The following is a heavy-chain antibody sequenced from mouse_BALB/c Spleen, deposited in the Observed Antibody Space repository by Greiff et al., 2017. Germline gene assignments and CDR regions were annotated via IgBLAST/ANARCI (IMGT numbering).Heavy chain of an antibody. CDR1: GFAFSSYD. CDR3: ARHSLYYYCSRDYAMDY. V-gene: IGHV5-12-1*01. J-gene: IGHJ4*01. CDR2: ISSGGGST. Sequence: EVHLVESGGGLVKPGGSLKLSCAASGFAFSSYDMSWVRQTPEKRLEWVAYISSGGGSTYYPDTVKGRFTISRDNAKNTLYLQMSSLKSEDTAMYYCARHSLYYYCSRDYAMDYWGQGTSVTVSS. D-gene: IGHD1-1*01.